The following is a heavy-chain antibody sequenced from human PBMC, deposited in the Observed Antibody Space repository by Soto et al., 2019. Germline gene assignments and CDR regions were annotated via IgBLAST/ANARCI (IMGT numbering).Heavy chain of an antibody. CDR3: ARPRYCTNGVYYGRLFDY. J-gene: IGHJ4*02. V-gene: IGHV1-2*02. CDR1: GYTFTGYY. Sequence: ASVKVSCKASGYTFTGYYMHWVRQAPGQGLGWMGWINPNSGGTNYAQKFQGRVTMTRDTSISTAYMELSRLRSDDTAVYYCARPRYCTNGVYYGRLFDYWGQGTLVTVSS. CDR2: INPNSGGT. D-gene: IGHD2-8*01.